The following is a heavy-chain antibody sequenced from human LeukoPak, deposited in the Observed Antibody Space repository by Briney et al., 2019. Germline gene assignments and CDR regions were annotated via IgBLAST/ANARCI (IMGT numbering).Heavy chain of an antibody. D-gene: IGHD3-10*01. J-gene: IGHJ6*03. V-gene: IGHV3-21*01. CDR2: ISSGSTYT. CDR3: ARAGGITLVRGVIMGDYYYYYMDV. CDR1: GFTFSSYS. Sequence: GGSLRLSCAASGFTFSSYSMNWVRQAPGKGLEWVSSISSGSTYTYYADSVKGRFTISRDNAKNSLYLQMNSLRAEDTAVYYCARAGGITLVRGVIMGDYYYYYMDVWGKGTTVTISS.